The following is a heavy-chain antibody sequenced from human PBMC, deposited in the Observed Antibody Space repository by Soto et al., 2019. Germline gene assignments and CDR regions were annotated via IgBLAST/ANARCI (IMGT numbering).Heavy chain of an antibody. Sequence: GGSLRLSCVASGFTFISSFMGWVRQAPGKGLEWVANINQDGGGTYYVDSVEGRFTISRDNAKDSLYLQMDSLRGEDTAVYYCARYFRGSGRYFFDYWGQGTLVTVSS. CDR2: INQDGGGT. J-gene: IGHJ4*02. D-gene: IGHD6-19*01. CDR1: GFTFISSF. V-gene: IGHV3-7*03. CDR3: ARYFRGSGRYFFDY.